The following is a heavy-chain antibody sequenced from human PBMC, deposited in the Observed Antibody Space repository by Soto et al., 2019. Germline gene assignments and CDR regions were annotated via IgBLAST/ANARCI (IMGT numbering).Heavy chain of an antibody. CDR2: SANKANSYTT. CDR1: GFTLSDHY. CDR3: TRDVGGA. V-gene: IGHV3-72*01. J-gene: IGHJ6*02. D-gene: IGHD3-10*01. Sequence: EVQLVESGGDLVQPGGSLRLSCAASGFTLSDHYVDWVRQAPGKGLEWVGRSANKANSYTTQYAAAVKGRFTISRSDSENSLYLQMNSLRAADTAMYYCTRDVGGAWGQGTTVTVSS.